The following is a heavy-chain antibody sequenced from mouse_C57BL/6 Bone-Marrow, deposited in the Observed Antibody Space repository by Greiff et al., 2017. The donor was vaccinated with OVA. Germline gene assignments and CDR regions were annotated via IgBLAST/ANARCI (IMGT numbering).Heavy chain of an antibody. V-gene: IGHV1-55*01. CDR1: GYTFTSYW. Sequence: VQLQQSGAELVKPGASVKMSCKASGYTFTSYWITWVKQRPGQGLEWIGDIYPGSGSTNYNEKFKSKATLTVDTSSSTAYMQLSSLTSEDSAVYDCAKRHSYWLDYAMDYWGQGTSVTVSS. CDR3: AKRHSYWLDYAMDY. D-gene: IGHD2-10*01. CDR2: IYPGSGST. J-gene: IGHJ4*01.